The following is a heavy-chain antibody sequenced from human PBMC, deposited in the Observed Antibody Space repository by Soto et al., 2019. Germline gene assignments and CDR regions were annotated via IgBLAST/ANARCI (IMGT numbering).Heavy chain of an antibody. D-gene: IGHD2-2*01. Sequence: PAETLSLTCTVSGGSISSYYWSWIRQPPGKGLEWIGYIYYSGSTNYNPSLKSRATISVDTSKNQFSLKLISVTAADTAVYYCGRAGSDIVVVPSAPAWFDPWGQGTLVTVSS. CDR1: GGSISSYY. CDR2: IYYSGST. J-gene: IGHJ5*02. CDR3: GRAGSDIVVVPSAPAWFDP. V-gene: IGHV4-59*01.